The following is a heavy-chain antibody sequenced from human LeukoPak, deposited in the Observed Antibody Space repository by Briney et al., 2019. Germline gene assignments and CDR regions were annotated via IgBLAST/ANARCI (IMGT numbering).Heavy chain of an antibody. D-gene: IGHD3-10*01. CDR2: IYTSGST. CDR1: GGSFSGYY. J-gene: IGHJ2*01. V-gene: IGHV4-59*10. Sequence: PSETLSLTCAVYGGSFSGYYWSWIRQPAGKGLEWIGRIYTSGSTNYNPSLKSRVTISVDTSKNQFSLKLSSVTAADMAVYYCARGRITMVRGVMFSWYFDLWGRGTLVTVSS. CDR3: ARGRITMVRGVMFSWYFDL.